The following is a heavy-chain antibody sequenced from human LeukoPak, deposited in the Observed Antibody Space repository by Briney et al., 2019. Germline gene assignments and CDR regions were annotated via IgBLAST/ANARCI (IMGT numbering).Heavy chain of an antibody. Sequence: GASVKVSCTLSSENLTRLAIRWVRQAPGKGLEWMGGFDPEDGETIYAQQFQGGLIMTKGTSTDTAYTEVSSLKTEDTAVYYCGTVANGYFLYWVQGTLVTVSS. CDR3: GTVANGYFLY. J-gene: IGHJ4*02. CDR2: FDPEDGET. CDR1: SENLTRLA. V-gene: IGHV1-24*01. D-gene: IGHD2-8*01.